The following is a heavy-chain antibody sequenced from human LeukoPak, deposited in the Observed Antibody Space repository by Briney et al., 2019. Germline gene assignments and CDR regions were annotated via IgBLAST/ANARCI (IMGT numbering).Heavy chain of an antibody. V-gene: IGHV3-23*01. D-gene: IGHD6-19*01. J-gene: IGHJ5*02. Sequence: GPLKLSFAASGFPFSSYAMSWVRPAPGKGLEWVSAISGSGGSTYYADSVKGRFTISRDNSKNTLYLQMNSLRAEDTAVYYCANPATYSSGWYWFDPWGQGTLVTVSS. CDR3: ANPATYSSGWYWFDP. CDR2: ISGSGGST. CDR1: GFPFSSYA.